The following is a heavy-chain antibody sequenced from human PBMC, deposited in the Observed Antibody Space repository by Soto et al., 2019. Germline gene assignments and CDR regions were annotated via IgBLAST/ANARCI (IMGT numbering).Heavy chain of an antibody. V-gene: IGHV4-39*01. D-gene: IGHD3-22*01. Sequence: SLTCTVSGGSISSSSYYWGWIRQPPGKGLEWIGSIYYSGSTYYNPSLKSRVTISVDTSKNQFSLKLSSVTAADTAVYYCARIDQVITTGVPPEYWGQGTLVTVSS. CDR1: GGSISSSSYY. CDR3: ARIDQVITTGVPPEY. J-gene: IGHJ4*02. CDR2: IYYSGST.